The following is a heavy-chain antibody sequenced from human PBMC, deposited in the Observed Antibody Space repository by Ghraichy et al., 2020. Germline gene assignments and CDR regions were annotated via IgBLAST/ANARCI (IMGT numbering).Heavy chain of an antibody. CDR3: ARERDGYNWDYYYYGMDV. V-gene: IGHV3-21*01. CDR2: ISSSSSYI. Sequence: GESLNISCAASGFTFSSYSMNWVRQAPGKGLEWVSSISSSSSYIYYADSVKGRFTISRDNAKNSLYLQMNSLRAEDTAVYYCARERDGYNWDYYYYGMDVWGQGTTVTVSS. CDR1: GFTFSSYS. J-gene: IGHJ6*02. D-gene: IGHD5-24*01.